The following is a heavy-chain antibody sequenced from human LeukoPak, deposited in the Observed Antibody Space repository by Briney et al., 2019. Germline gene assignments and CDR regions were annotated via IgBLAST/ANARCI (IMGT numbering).Heavy chain of an antibody. CDR3: ARVGGGRFLEWSIDY. D-gene: IGHD3-3*01. J-gene: IGHJ4*02. CDR2: INHSGST. Sequence: KPSETLSLTCAVYGGSFSGYYWSWIRQPPGKGLEWIGEINHSGSTNYNPSLKSRVTISVDTSKNQFSLKLSSVTAANTAVYYCARVGGGRFLEWSIDYWGQGTLVTVSS. V-gene: IGHV4-34*01. CDR1: GGSFSGYY.